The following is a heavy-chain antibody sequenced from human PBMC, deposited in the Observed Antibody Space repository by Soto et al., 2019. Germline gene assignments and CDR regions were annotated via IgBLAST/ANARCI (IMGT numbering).Heavy chain of an antibody. CDR2: IKQDGSEK. Sequence: LRLSCAASGFTFSSYWMSWVRQAPGKGLEWVANIKQDGSEKYYVDSVKGRFTISRDNAKNSLYLQMNSLRAEDTAVYYCAKGPENWDDSNWYDPWGQGTLVTVSS. CDR1: GFTFSSYW. CDR3: AKGPENWDDSNWYDP. V-gene: IGHV3-7*01. J-gene: IGHJ5*02. D-gene: IGHD3-16*01.